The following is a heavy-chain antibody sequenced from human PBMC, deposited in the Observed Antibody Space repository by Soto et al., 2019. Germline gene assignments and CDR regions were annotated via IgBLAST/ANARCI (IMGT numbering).Heavy chain of an antibody. Sequence: EVQLVESGGGLVQPGGSLRLSCAASGFTFSSYWMSWVRQAPGKGLEWVANIKQDGSEKYYVDSVKGRFTISRDNAKNSLYLQMNSLRAEDTAVYYCARDQGSNIVATIYYYYGMDVWGQGTTVTVSS. V-gene: IGHV3-7*01. CDR1: GFTFSSYW. D-gene: IGHD5-12*01. CDR3: ARDQGSNIVATIYYYYGMDV. J-gene: IGHJ6*02. CDR2: IKQDGSEK.